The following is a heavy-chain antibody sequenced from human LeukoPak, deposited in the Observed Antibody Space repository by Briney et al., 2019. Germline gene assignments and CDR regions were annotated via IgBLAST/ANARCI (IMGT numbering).Heavy chain of an antibody. J-gene: IGHJ4*02. CDR2: MNQDGSER. CDR1: GFTFSGFC. D-gene: IGHD1-1*01. CDR3: ATNWNLDY. V-gene: IGHV3-7*03. Sequence: GGSLRLSCVASGFTFSGFCMTWVRRAPGKGLEWVANMNQDGSERFYVDSVKGRFTISRVDSKNMLYLQMNSLRAEDTAVYYCATNWNLDYWGQGTLVTVSS.